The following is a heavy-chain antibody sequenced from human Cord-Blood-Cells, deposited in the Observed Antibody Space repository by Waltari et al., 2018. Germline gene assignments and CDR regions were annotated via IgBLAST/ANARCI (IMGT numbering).Heavy chain of an antibody. D-gene: IGHD2-21*02. V-gene: IGHV4-34*01. CDR2: INHSGST. J-gene: IGHJ4*02. CDR3: ARLPTHGGGDCYSLYYFDY. CDR1: GGSFSGYY. Sequence: QVQLQQWGAGLLKPSETLSLTCAVYGGSFSGYYWSWIRQPPGKGLEWIGEINHSGSTNYNPALKRRVTISVDTSKKQFSLKLSSVTAADTAVYYCARLPTHGGGDCYSLYYFDYWGQGTLVTVSS.